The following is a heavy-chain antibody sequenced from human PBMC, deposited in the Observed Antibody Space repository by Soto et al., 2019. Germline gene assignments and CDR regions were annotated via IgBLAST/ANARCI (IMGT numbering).Heavy chain of an antibody. J-gene: IGHJ4*02. V-gene: IGHV4-34*01. CDR2: ITHGGST. Sequence: QVQLQQWGAGLLKPSETLSLTCAVYSGSFSGYYYSWIRQPPGKGLEWIGEITHGGSTTYSPSLKSRVTMSRYTSKNQFSLKMTSVTAADTAVYYCARGRLFLTPSGLAITYVDYWGQGSLVSVSS. D-gene: IGHD3-3*01. CDR3: ARGRLFLTPSGLAITYVDY. CDR1: SGSFSGYY.